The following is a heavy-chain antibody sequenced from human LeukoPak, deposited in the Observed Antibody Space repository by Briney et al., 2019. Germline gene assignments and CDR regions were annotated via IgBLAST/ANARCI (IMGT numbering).Heavy chain of an antibody. CDR2: ILPDGSQK. J-gene: IGHJ4*02. CDR3: GRLAHNAWYAIDF. CDR1: GFTFSSYG. D-gene: IGHD2-2*01. Sequence: GGSLRLSCAASGFTFSSYGMHWVRQAPGRGLEWLANILPDGSQKYYVDSVKGRFTTSRDNPKNSLYLQINNLRAEDTAVYYCGRLAHNAWYAIDFWGQGTLVTVSS. V-gene: IGHV3-7*01.